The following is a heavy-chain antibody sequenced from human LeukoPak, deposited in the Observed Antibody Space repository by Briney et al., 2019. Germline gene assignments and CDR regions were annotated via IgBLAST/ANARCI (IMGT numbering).Heavy chain of an antibody. V-gene: IGHV3-7*01. CDR1: GFIFSPYW. Sequence: GESLKISCAASGFIFSPYWVTWVRQAPGVGLEWVANMKEDGGEKFYVDSVRGRFTISRDNAKNSLYLQMNSLRVEDTGVYYCARVRTEWYIDLWGRGTLVTVST. J-gene: IGHJ2*01. CDR2: MKEDGGEK. D-gene: IGHD2-8*02. CDR3: ARVRTEWYIDL.